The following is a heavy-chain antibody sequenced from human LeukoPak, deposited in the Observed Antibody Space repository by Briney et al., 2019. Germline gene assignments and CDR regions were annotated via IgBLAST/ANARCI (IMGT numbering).Heavy chain of an antibody. D-gene: IGHD3-3*01. Sequence: PSETLSLTCTVSGGSISSYYWSWIRQPAGKGLEWIGRIYTSGSTNYNPSLKSRVTMSVDTSKNQFSLKLSSVTAADTAVYYCARRLWSGDSGWFDPWGQGTLVTVSS. V-gene: IGHV4-4*07. CDR3: ARRLWSGDSGWFDP. J-gene: IGHJ5*02. CDR2: IYTSGST. CDR1: GGSISSYY.